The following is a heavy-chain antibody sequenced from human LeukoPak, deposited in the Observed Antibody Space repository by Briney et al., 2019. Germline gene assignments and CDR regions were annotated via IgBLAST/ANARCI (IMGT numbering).Heavy chain of an antibody. Sequence: PGGSLRLSCAASGFAFSSYEMNWVRQAPGKGLEWVSYISSSGSTIYYADSVKGRFTISRDNAKNSLYLQMNSLRAEDTAVYYCARVFTVIVVEGAFDIWGQGTMVTVSS. V-gene: IGHV3-48*03. CDR3: ARVFTVIVVEGAFDI. CDR2: ISSSGSTI. D-gene: IGHD3-22*01. CDR1: GFAFSSYE. J-gene: IGHJ3*02.